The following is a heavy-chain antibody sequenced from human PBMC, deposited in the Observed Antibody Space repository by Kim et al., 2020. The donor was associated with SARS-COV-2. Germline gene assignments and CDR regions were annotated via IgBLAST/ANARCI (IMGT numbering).Heavy chain of an antibody. V-gene: IGHV3-33*01. CDR2: IWYDGSNK. Sequence: GGSLRLSCAASGFTFSSYGMHWVRQAPGKGLEWVAVIWYDGSNKYYADSVKGRFTISRDNSKNTLYLQMNSLRAEDTAVYYCARGGYSYGSDAYYFDYWGQGTLVTVSS. J-gene: IGHJ4*02. CDR3: ARGGYSYGSDAYYFDY. CDR1: GFTFSSYG. D-gene: IGHD5-18*01.